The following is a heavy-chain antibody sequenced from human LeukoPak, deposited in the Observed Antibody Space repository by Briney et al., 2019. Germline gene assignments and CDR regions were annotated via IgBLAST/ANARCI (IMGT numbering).Heavy chain of an antibody. J-gene: IGHJ3*02. CDR3: ARDGYYDSSGLI. CDR1: EFSVGSNY. V-gene: IGHV3-74*01. Sequence: TGGSLRLSCAASEFSVGSNYMTWVRQAPGKGLVWVSRINSDGSSTSYADSVKGRFTISRDNAKNTLYLQMNSLRAEDTAVYYCARDGYYDSSGLIWGQGTMVTVSS. D-gene: IGHD3-22*01. CDR2: INSDGSST.